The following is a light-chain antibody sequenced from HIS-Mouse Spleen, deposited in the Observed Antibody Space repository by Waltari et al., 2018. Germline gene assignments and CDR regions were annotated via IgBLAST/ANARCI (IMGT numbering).Light chain of an antibody. V-gene: IGKV3-11*01. CDR3: QQRSNWPT. CDR2: DAS. J-gene: IGKJ4*01. Sequence: EIVLTQSPATPSLSPGERATLSCRASQSVSSYLAWYQQKPGQAPRLLIYDASNRATGIPARFSGSGSGTDFTLTISSLEPEDFAVYYCQQRSNWPTFGGGTKVEIK. CDR1: QSVSSY.